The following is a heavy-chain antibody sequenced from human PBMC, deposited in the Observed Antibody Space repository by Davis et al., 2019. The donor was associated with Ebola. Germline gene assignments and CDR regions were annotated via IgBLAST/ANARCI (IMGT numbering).Heavy chain of an antibody. J-gene: IGHJ4*02. CDR1: GYSFTSYW. V-gene: IGHV5-51*01. CDR2: IYPGDSDT. CDR3: ARAGLDIVASRGFDY. D-gene: IGHD5-12*01. Sequence: GESLKISCKGSGYSFTSYWIGWVRQMPGKGLEWMGIIYPGDSDTRYSPSFQGQVTISADKSISTAYLQWSRLKASDTAMYYCARAGLDIVASRGFDYWGQGTLVTVSS.